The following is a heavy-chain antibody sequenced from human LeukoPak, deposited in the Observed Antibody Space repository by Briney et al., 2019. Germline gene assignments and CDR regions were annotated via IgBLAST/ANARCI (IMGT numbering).Heavy chain of an antibody. CDR2: LSDSGAST. CDR3: ARTPSRDGYSHIDF. Sequence: GGSLRLSCAASGFTFTNHAMAGVRLAPGKGLEWVSTLSDSGASTYYADSVKGRFTISRDNSRNTMYLQMDSLRDDDTGVYFCARTPSRDGYSHIDFWGQGALVTVSS. V-gene: IGHV3-23*01. D-gene: IGHD5-24*01. J-gene: IGHJ4*02. CDR1: GFTFTNHA.